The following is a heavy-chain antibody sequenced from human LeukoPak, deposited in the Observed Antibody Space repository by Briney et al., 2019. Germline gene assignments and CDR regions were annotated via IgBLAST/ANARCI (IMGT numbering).Heavy chain of an antibody. V-gene: IGHV3-21*05. D-gene: IGHD6-13*01. CDR1: GFTFSSYE. CDR2: ISGSSSYI. CDR3: ARSSGSSWPGNYYYYYMDV. Sequence: GGSLRLSCAASGFTFSSYEMNWVRQAPGKGLEWVSYISGSSSYIYYADSLKGRFTISRDNTKNSLYLQMNSLRAEDTAVYYCARSSGSSWPGNYYYYYMDVWGKGTTVTVSS. J-gene: IGHJ6*03.